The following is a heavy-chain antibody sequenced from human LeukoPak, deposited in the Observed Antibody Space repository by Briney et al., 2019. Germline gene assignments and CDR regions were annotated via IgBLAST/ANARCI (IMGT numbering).Heavy chain of an antibody. V-gene: IGHV3-53*01. CDR1: GFTVSSNY. CDR2: IYSGGST. D-gene: IGHD3-3*02. J-gene: IGHJ5*02. CDR3: ARERAFLQGDHWFDP. Sequence: GGSLRLSCAASGFTVSSNYMSWVRQAPGRGLEWVSVIYSGGSTYYADSVKGRFTISRDNSKNTLYLQMNSLRAEDTAVYYSARERAFLQGDHWFDPWGQGTLVTVSS.